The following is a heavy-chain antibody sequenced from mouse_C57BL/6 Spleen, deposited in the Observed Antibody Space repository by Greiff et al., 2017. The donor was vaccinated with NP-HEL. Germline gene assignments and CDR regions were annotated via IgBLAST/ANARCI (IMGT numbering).Heavy chain of an antibody. CDR2: IDPSDSYT. V-gene: IGHV1-69*01. Sequence: VQLQQSGAELVMPGASVKLSCKASGYTFTSYWMHWVKQRPGQGLEWIGEIDPSDSYTNYNQKFKGKSTLTVDKSSSTAYMQLSSLTSEDSAVYYCARRGGYYGSSYLYAMDYWGQGTSVTVSS. CDR1: GYTFTSYW. D-gene: IGHD1-1*01. CDR3: ARRGGYYGSSYLYAMDY. J-gene: IGHJ4*01.